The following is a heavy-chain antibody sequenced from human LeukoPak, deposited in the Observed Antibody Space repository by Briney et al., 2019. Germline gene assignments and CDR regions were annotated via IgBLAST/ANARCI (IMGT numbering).Heavy chain of an antibody. J-gene: IGHJ4*02. Sequence: GGSLRLSCAASGFTFSSYSLNWVRQAPGKGLEWVSSISSSSSYIYYPDLVKGRFTIFKDNAKNSLYLQMNSLIAEDTAEYYCATSSSWYSGDYWGQGTLVTVSS. CDR3: ATSSSWYSGDY. D-gene: IGHD6-13*01. V-gene: IGHV3-21*01. CDR2: ISSSSSYI. CDR1: GFTFSSYS.